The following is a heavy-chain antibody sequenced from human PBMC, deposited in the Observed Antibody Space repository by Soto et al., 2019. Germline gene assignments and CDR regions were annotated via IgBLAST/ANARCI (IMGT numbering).Heavy chain of an antibody. V-gene: IGHV3-30-3*01. CDR3: ARPPVDSYALFYY. J-gene: IGHJ4*02. CDR2: ISYDGSNK. CDR1: GFTFSSYA. Sequence: QVQLVESGGGVVQPGRSLRLSCAASGFTFSSYAMHWVRQAPGKGLEWVAVISYDGSNKYYADSVKGRFTISRDNSKNTLYLQMNSLRAEDTAVYYCARPPVDSYALFYYWGQGTLVTVSS. D-gene: IGHD5-18*01.